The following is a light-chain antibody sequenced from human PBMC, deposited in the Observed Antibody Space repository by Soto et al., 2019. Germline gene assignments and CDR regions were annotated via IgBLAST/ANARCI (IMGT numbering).Light chain of an antibody. Sequence: EIVLTQSPATVSAFPVDRVTLSCRTSRALNTRLAGYQHKPGQAPRLLIYLTSNRADGVTARFSAWGSETDFTLNISDVEPEDFAVYYCHQRQRWPLTFGQGTKVDIK. J-gene: IGKJ1*01. CDR1: RALNTR. CDR3: HQRQRWPLT. V-gene: IGKV3-11*01. CDR2: LTS.